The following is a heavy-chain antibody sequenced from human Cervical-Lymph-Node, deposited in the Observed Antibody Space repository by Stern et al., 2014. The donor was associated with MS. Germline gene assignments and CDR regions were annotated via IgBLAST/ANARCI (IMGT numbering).Heavy chain of an antibody. CDR1: GGTFSTYA. Sequence: VQLVESGAEVKKPGSSVIVSCKASGGTFSTYAINWVRQAPGQGLEWMGGIIPMFGTANYAQRFQGRVTITADKSTSTAYMELNSLISEDTAVYYCARPALSLGDAFDIWGQGTMVTVA. CDR3: ARPALSLGDAFDI. V-gene: IGHV1-69*06. J-gene: IGHJ3*02. CDR2: IIPMFGTA. D-gene: IGHD1-26*01.